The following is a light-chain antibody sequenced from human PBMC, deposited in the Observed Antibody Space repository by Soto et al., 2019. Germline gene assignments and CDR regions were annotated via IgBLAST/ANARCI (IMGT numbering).Light chain of an antibody. CDR1: QTISNW. CDR2: DAS. CDR3: QQYNTYPLT. Sequence: DIQMTQSPSTLSASVGDRVTITCRASQTISNWLAWYPQKPGKAPKVLIFDASTLDGGVPSRFSGRRSGTDFTLTISSLQPSDFETYYCQQYNTYPLTFGGGTKVEI. J-gene: IGKJ4*01. V-gene: IGKV1-5*01.